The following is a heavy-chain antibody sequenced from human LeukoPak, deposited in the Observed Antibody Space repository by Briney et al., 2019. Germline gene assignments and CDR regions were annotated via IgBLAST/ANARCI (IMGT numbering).Heavy chain of an antibody. Sequence: PSETLSLTCAVYGGSFSGYYWSWIRQPPGKGLEWIGEINHSGSTNYNPSLKSRVTISVDTSKNQFSLKLSSVTAADTAVYYCARARIAAAGRYYYYMDVWGKGTTVTVSS. CDR2: INHSGST. D-gene: IGHD6-13*01. CDR3: ARARIAAAGRYYYYMDV. J-gene: IGHJ6*03. V-gene: IGHV4-34*01. CDR1: GGSFSGYY.